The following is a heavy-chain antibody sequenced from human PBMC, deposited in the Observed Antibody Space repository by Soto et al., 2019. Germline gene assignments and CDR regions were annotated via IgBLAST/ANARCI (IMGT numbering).Heavy chain of an antibody. CDR1: GGSISRGGYY. V-gene: IGHV4-31*03. CDR3: ARGVRFFDWLDLFDY. D-gene: IGHD3-9*01. Sequence: QVQLQESGPGLVKPSQTLSLTCTVSGGSISRGGYYWSWIRQHPGKGLEWIGNIYYRGSTYSNPSLKSRITISVDTSKNQFSLKLSSVTAADTAVYYCARGVRFFDWLDLFDYWGQGTPVTVSS. J-gene: IGHJ4*02. CDR2: IYYRGST.